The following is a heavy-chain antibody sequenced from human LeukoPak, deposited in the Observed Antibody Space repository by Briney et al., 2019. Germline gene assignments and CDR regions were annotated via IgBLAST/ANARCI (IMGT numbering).Heavy chain of an antibody. V-gene: IGHV3-30*02. CDR1: GFTFSSYG. D-gene: IGHD6-19*01. J-gene: IGHJ4*02. CDR2: IRYDGSNK. Sequence: GGSLRLPCAASGFTFSSYGMHWVRQAPGKGLEWVAFIRYDGSNKYYADSVKGRFTISRDNSKNTLYLQMNSLRAEDTAVYYCAKDWGWYSSGWHFDYWGQGTLVTVSS. CDR3: AKDWGWYSSGWHFDY.